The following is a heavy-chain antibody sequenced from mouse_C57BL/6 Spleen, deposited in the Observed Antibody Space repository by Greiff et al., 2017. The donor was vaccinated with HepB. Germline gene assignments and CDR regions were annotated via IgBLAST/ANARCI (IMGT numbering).Heavy chain of an antibody. CDR1: GYTFTDYN. D-gene: IGHD1-1*01. CDR3: ARKVDYDSSSNDAMDY. Sequence: EVQLQQSGPELVKPGASVKIPCKASGYTFTDYNMDWVKQSHGKSLEWIGDINPNNGGTIYNQKFKGKATLTVDKSSSTAYMELRSLTSEDTAVYYCARKVDYDSSSNDAMDYWVQGTSVTVSS. CDR2: INPNNGGT. V-gene: IGHV1-18*01. J-gene: IGHJ4*01.